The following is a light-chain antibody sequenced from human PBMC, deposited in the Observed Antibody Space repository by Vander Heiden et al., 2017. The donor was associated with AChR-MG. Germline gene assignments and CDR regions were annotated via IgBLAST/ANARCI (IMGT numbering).Light chain of an antibody. CDR3: HGRSSTPDT. Sequence: DIQMTQSPSSLSASVGDRVTITCRASQSISSYLNWYQQKPGKAPKLLIYAASSLQSPVPSRFSGTGSGTAFTLTIMRLQPEDFATYYCHGRSSTPDTFGHGTKVDIK. V-gene: IGKV1-39*01. J-gene: IGKJ3*01. CDR2: AAS. CDR1: QSISSY.